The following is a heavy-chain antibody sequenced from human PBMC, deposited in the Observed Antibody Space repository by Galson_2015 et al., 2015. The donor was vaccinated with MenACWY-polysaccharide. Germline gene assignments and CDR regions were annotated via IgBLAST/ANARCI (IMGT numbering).Heavy chain of an antibody. Sequence: SLRLSCAASGFTFSPYAMSWLLPAPGKGLEWVSGLSASGGSTYYADSVKGRFTISRDNSKNTLYLQMNSLRAEDTAVYYCAKDNPIMDLLLPPNWFDPWGQATLVTVSS. CDR2: LSASGGST. D-gene: IGHD3-3*01. J-gene: IGHJ5*02. CDR3: AKDNPIMDLLLPPNWFDP. V-gene: IGHV3-23*01. CDR1: GFTFSPYA.